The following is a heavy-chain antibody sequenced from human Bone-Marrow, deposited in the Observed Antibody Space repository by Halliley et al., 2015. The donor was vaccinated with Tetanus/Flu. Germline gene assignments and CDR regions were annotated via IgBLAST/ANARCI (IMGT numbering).Heavy chain of an antibody. CDR2: ISAYNGNT. J-gene: IGHJ4*02. D-gene: IGHD1-26*01. Sequence: QMQLVQSEAEVKKPGASVTVSCRTSGYIFSNYGISWVRHAPGQGLEWMGWISAYNGNTDYIQRLQGRVTMTTHTSTSTAYMDLTNLTSDDTGFYYWARDSPAAVVGAARTLDYWGQGTLVTVS. CDR1: GYIFSNYG. CDR3: ARDSPAAVVGAARTLDY. V-gene: IGHV1-18*01.